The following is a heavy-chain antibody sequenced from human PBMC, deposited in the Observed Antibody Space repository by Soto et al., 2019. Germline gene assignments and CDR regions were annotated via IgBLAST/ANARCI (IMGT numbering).Heavy chain of an antibody. CDR3: ARGGLYAYYQDN. CDR2: VNPDGSTT. V-gene: IGHV3-74*01. D-gene: IGHD3-16*01. CDR1: GFTFSSYW. Sequence: EVQVVESGGGLVQPGGSLRLSCAASGFTFSSYWMHWARQAPGEGLVWVARVNPDGSTTNYADSVKGRFTVSRDNAKNIVYLQVNSLTAGDTATYYCARGGLYAYYQDNWGQGTLVTVSS. J-gene: IGHJ4*02.